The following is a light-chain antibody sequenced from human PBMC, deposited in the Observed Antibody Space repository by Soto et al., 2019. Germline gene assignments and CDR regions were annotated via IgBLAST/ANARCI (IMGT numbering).Light chain of an antibody. CDR1: TGAVTSGHY. CDR2: DTS. J-gene: IGLJ3*02. V-gene: IGLV7-46*01. Sequence: QSVVTQEPSLTVSPGGTVTLTCGSSTGAVTSGHYPYWFQQKPGQAPRTLICDTSNKHSWTPARFSGSLLGGKAALTLSGAQPEDEADYYCLLSYSGAWVFGGGTKLTVL. CDR3: LLSYSGAWV.